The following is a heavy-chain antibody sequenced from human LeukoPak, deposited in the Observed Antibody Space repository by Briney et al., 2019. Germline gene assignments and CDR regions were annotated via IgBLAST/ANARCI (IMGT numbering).Heavy chain of an antibody. CDR2: ISGGGGNT. CDR1: GFTFSIYA. J-gene: IGHJ4*02. D-gene: IGHD1-1*01. Sequence: GGSLRLSCTASGFTFSIYAMNWVRQAPGKGLEWVSAISGGGGNTYYADSVKGRFTISRDNSKNTLYLQMNSLRVADTAVYYCAKDRNDWKQGIDSWGQGTLVTVST. CDR3: AKDRNDWKQGIDS. V-gene: IGHV3-23*01.